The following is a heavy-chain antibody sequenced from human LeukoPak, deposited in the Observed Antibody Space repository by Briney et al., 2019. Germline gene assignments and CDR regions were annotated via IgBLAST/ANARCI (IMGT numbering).Heavy chain of an antibody. CDR1: GFTFNNYG. V-gene: IGHV3-30*18. CDR3: AKGPLRGTAAAIDY. Sequence: GGSLRLSRAASGFTFNNYGMHWVRQAPGKGLEWVAVISYDGRNKHYPDSVKGRFTISRDISTDTLWLQMDSLRTEDTAVYYCAKGPLRGTAAAIDYWGQGTLVTVSS. CDR2: ISYDGRNK. D-gene: IGHD2-2*01. J-gene: IGHJ4*02.